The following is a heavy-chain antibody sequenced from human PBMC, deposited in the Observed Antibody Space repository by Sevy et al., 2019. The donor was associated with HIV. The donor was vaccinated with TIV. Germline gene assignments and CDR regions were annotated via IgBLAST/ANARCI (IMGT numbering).Heavy chain of an antibody. V-gene: IGHV4-34*01. D-gene: IGHD2-2*01. CDR1: GGSFSGYY. J-gene: IGHJ6*02. CDR2: INHSGST. CDR3: ARRGDHCSSTSCPLDYYYGMDV. Sequence: SETLSLTCAVYGGSFSGYYWSWIRQPPGKGLEWIGEINHSGSTNYNPSLKSRVTISVDTSKKQFSLKLSSVTAADTAGYYCARRGDHCSSTSCPLDYYYGMDVWGQGTTVTVSS.